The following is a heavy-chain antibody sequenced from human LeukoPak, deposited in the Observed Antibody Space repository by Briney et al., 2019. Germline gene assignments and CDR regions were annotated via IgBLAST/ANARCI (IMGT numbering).Heavy chain of an antibody. V-gene: IGHV3-64*01. Sequence: PGGSLRLSCAASGFTFSSYAMHWVRQAPGKGLEYVSAISSNGGSTYYANSVKGRFTISRDNSKNTLYLQMGSLRAEDMAVYYCARDPSGNSPGALFDYWGQGTLVTVSS. CDR2: ISSNGGST. J-gene: IGHJ4*02. CDR3: ARDPSGNSPGALFDY. D-gene: IGHD6-13*01. CDR1: GFTFSSYA.